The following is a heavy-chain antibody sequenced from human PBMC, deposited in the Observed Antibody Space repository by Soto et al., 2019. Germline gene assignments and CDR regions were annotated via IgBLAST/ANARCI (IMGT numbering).Heavy chain of an antibody. Sequence: GGSLRLSCSASGFTFSSYAMHWVRQAPGKGLEYVSAISSNGGSTYYADSFQGQVTISADKSISTAYLQWSSLKASDTAMYYCARPGNDYGGNLSYWGQGTLVTVSS. J-gene: IGHJ4*02. CDR3: ARPGNDYGGNLSY. CDR2: ISSNGGST. V-gene: IGHV3-64*04. D-gene: IGHD4-17*01. CDR1: GFTFSSYA.